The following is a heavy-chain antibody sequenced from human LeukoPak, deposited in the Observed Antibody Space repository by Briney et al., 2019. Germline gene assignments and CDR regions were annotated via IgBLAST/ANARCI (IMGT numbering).Heavy chain of an antibody. J-gene: IGHJ4*02. Sequence: ASVKVSCKASGYTFTSYGISWVRQAPGQGLEWMGWISAYNGNTNYAQKLQGRVTMTTDTSTSTACMELRSLRSDDTAVYYCARDVPYYYDSSGYPMHYWGQGTLVTVSS. CDR3: ARDVPYYYDSSGYPMHY. V-gene: IGHV1-18*01. D-gene: IGHD3-22*01. CDR2: ISAYNGNT. CDR1: GYTFTSYG.